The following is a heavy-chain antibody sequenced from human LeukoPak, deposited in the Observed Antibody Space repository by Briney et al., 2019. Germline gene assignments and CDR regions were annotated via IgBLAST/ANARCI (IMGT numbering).Heavy chain of an antibody. CDR3: TRRDYYGSGSYAH. CDR2: ISYDGSNK. Sequence: PGGSLRLSCAASGFTFSSYAMHWVRQAPGKGLEWVAVISYDGSNKYYADSVKGRFTISRDNSKNTLYLQMNSLRAEDTAVYYCTRRDYYGSGSYAHWGQGTLVTVSS. CDR1: GFTFSSYA. J-gene: IGHJ4*02. D-gene: IGHD3-10*01. V-gene: IGHV3-30-3*01.